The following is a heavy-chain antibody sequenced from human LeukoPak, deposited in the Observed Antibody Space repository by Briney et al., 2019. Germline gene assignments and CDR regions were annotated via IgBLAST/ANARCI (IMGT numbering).Heavy chain of an antibody. D-gene: IGHD1-14*01. J-gene: IGHJ4*02. CDR3: AKPDKDYAAGPGIDY. CDR1: EFTFSTYW. Sequence: GGSLRLSCAASEFTFSTYWMSWVRQAPGKGLEWVADIKQDGSEKYYVDSVKGRFTISRQNAKNSLFLQMNSLRAEDTAVYYCAKPDKDYAAGPGIDYWGQGTLVTVSS. V-gene: IGHV3-7*01. CDR2: IKQDGSEK.